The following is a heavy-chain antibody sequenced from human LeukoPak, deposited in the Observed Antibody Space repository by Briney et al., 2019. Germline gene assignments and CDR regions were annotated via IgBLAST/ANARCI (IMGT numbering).Heavy chain of an antibody. CDR2: IIPILGIA. J-gene: IGHJ5*02. CDR1: GGTFSSYA. V-gene: IGHV1-69*04. CDR3: ATAGVP. Sequence: SVKVSCKASGGTFSSYAISWVRQAPGQGLEWMGRIIPILGIANYAQKFQGRVTMTEDTSTDTAYMELSSLRSEDTAVYYCATAGVPWGQGTLVTVSS.